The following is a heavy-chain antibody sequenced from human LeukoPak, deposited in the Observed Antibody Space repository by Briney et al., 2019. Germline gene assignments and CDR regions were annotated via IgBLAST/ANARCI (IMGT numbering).Heavy chain of an antibody. Sequence: SSETLSLTCTVSGGSISSYYWSWIRQPPGKGLEWIGYIYYSGSTNYNPSPKSRVTISVDTSKNQFSLKLSSVTAADTAVYYCARAYYDILTGYYYFDYWGQGTLVTVSS. CDR1: GGSISSYY. CDR3: ARAYYDILTGYYYFDY. CDR2: IYYSGST. J-gene: IGHJ4*02. D-gene: IGHD3-9*01. V-gene: IGHV4-59*12.